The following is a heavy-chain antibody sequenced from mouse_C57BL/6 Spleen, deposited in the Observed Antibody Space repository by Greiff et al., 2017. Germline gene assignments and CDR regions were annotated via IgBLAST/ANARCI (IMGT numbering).Heavy chain of an antibody. V-gene: IGHV1-53*01. D-gene: IGHD4-1*01. CDR3: ARSGNWEGPSWFDY. CDR1: GYTFTSYW. Sequence: QVQLQQPGTELVKPGASVKLSCKASGYTFTSYWMNWVKQRPGQGLEWIGNINPSNGGTNYNEKFKSKATLTVAKSSSTAYMQLSSLTSEDSAVYSCARSGNWEGPSWFDYWGQGTLVTVSA. J-gene: IGHJ3*01. CDR2: INPSNGGT.